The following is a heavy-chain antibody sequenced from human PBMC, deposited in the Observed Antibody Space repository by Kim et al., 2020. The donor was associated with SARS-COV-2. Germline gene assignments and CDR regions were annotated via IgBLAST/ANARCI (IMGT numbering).Heavy chain of an antibody. CDR3: SRGLGARATTRAFVT. V-gene: IGHV4-59*13. CDR1: GGSISSYY. D-gene: IGHD1-7*01. J-gene: IGHJ3*02. Sequence: SETLSLTCTVSGGSISSYYWNWVRQAPGKGLEWVGYIHYSGSTNYNPSPTRRVTLSVDTDKNQNSLTVNSMTTADTAVKYCSRGLGARATTRAFVTAG. CDR2: IHYSGST.